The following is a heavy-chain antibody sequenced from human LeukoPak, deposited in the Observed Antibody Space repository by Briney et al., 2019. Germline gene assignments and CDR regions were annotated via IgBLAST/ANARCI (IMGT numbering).Heavy chain of an antibody. J-gene: IGHJ4*02. Sequence: GVSLRLSCAASGFTFDDYGMSGARQVPGKGLEWVSGINWNGSGAGYADSVKSRFIISRDNVKDSLYLQMNSLRVEDTAVYYYLRGDRRDYWGQGTLVTVSS. V-gene: IGHV3-20*04. CDR2: INWNGSGA. CDR1: GFTFDDYG. CDR3: LRGDRRDY.